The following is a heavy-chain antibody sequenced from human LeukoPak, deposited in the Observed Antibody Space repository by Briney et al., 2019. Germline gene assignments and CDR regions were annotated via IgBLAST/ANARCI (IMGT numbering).Heavy chain of an antibody. CDR3: ARDPHASSYDFWSGYSTFDY. V-gene: IGHV3-30*02. CDR2: IRYDGRNK. D-gene: IGHD3-3*01. CDR1: GFTFSSYG. J-gene: IGHJ4*02. Sequence: GGSLRLSCAASGFTFSSYGMHWVRQAPGKGLVGGAFIRYDGRNKYYEDPVKGRFTISRDNSKNTLYLQMNSLRAEDTAVYYCARDPHASSYDFWSGYSTFDYWGQGTLVTVSS.